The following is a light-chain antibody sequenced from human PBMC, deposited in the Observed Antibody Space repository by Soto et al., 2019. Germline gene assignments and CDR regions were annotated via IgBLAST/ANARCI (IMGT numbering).Light chain of an antibody. J-gene: IGKJ1*01. Sequence: DIQVTQSPSPLSGSACARVTIICRASQSISNHLNWYQQKPGKAPKLLIFAASSLQSGVPSRFSGSRSGPDFTLTISSLQPEDFATYYCQQSYSSPPTFGRGTKVDIK. CDR3: QQSYSSPPT. CDR2: AAS. V-gene: IGKV1-39*01. CDR1: QSISNH.